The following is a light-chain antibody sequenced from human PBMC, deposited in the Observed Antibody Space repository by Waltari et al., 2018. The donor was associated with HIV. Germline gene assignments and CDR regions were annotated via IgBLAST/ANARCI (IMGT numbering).Light chain of an antibody. V-gene: IGLV2-14*03. CDR2: DVS. J-gene: IGLJ2*01. CDR1: SSDVGGYNY. CDR3: SSYTSSPVV. Sequence: QSALTQPASVSGSPGQSITISCTGTSSDVGGYNYVSWYQQHPGKAPKLMIYDVSNRPSGVSKRFSGSKSGNTASLTISGLQAEDEADYYCSSYTSSPVVFGGGTKLTVL.